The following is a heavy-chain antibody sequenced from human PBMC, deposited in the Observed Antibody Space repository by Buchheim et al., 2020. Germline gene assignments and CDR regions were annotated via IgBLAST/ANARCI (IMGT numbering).Heavy chain of an antibody. V-gene: IGHV3-30*18. CDR1: GFTFTSYG. CDR3: AKDQGYSGFSGYGMDV. D-gene: IGHD1-26*01. Sequence: QVQLVESGGGVVQPGRSLRLSCAASGFTFTSYGMHWVRQAPGKGLEWVAVISYDGSNKNYEDSVKGRFTISRDNSKNTLYLQMNSLRAEDTAVYYCAKDQGYSGFSGYGMDVWGQGTT. CDR2: ISYDGSNK. J-gene: IGHJ6*02.